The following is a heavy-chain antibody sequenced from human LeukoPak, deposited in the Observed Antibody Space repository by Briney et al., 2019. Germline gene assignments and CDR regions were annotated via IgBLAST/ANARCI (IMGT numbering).Heavy chain of an antibody. D-gene: IGHD1-26*01. CDR2: MYSGDPDT. J-gene: IGHJ4*02. CDR3: ARLSGGAWWELPQYDFDY. CDR1: GYSFTSYW. V-gene: IGHV5-51*01. Sequence: GESLKISCKGSGYSFTSYWIGWVRQMPGKGLEWMGIMYSGDPDTRYSPSFQGQVTISADKSISTAYLQWSSLKASDTAMYYCARLSGGAWWELPQYDFDYWGQGTLVTVSS.